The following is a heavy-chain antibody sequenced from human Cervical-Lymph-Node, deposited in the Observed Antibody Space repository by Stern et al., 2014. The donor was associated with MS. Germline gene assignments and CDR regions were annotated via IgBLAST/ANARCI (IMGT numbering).Heavy chain of an antibody. J-gene: IGHJ3*02. CDR3: AKTVRRSYHDPFDM. V-gene: IGHV3-9*01. CDR1: GFTFNDHA. CDR2: ISWDGGST. D-gene: IGHD3-16*02. Sequence: VQLVESGGGLVQPGRSLRLSCTASGFTFNDHAMHWVRQVPGKGLEWGSGISWDGGSTNYADSVKGRLTISRDNAKNSLYLQLDSLRPEDTAFYYCAKTVRRSYHDPFDMWGQGTMVTVSS.